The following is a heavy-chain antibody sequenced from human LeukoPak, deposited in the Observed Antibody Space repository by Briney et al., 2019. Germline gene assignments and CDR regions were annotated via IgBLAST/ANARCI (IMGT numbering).Heavy chain of an antibody. CDR1: GGSFSSSSYY. CDR2: IYYSGRT. V-gene: IGHV4-30-4*08. CDR3: ARGDYRDYAFDN. J-gene: IGHJ4*02. D-gene: IGHD4-17*01. Sequence: PSETLSLTCTVSGGSFSSSSYYWTWIRQPPGKGLEWIGDIYYSGRTQYNPFVKSRVTISGDTSKNQFSLKLNSVTAADTAVYYCARGDYRDYAFDNWGQGTLVTVSS.